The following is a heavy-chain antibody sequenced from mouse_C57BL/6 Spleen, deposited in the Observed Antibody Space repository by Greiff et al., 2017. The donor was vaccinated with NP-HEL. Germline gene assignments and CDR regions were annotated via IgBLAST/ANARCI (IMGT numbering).Heavy chain of an antibody. CDR1: GYAFSSSW. D-gene: IGHD2-3*01. CDR2: IYPGDGDT. J-gene: IGHJ4*01. V-gene: IGHV1-82*01. CDR3: ARCDGYYLYAMDY. Sequence: VKLMESGPELVKPGASVKISCKASGYAFSSSWMNWVKQRPGKGLEWIGRIYPGDGDTNYNGKFKGKATLTADKSSSTAYMQLSSLTSEDSAVYFCARCDGYYLYAMDYWGQGTSVTVSS.